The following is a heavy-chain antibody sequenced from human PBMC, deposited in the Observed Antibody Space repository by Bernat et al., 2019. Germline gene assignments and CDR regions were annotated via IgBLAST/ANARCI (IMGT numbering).Heavy chain of an antibody. V-gene: IGHV4-39*01. Sequence: QLQLQESGPGLVKPSETLSLTCTVSGGSISSSSYYWGWIRQPPGKGLEWIGSIYYSGSTYYNPSLNSRFTISVDTSKNQFSLKLSSVTAADTAVYYCASQTGGYYLWWGQGTLVTVSS. CDR1: GGSISSSSYY. J-gene: IGHJ4*02. CDR2: IYYSGST. D-gene: IGHD3-22*01. CDR3: ASQTGGYYLW.